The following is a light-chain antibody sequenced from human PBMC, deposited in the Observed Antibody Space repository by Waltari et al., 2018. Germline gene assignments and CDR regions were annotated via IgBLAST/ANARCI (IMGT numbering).Light chain of an antibody. CDR2: EDN. V-gene: IGLV1-51*02. CDR1: SSNVAQNY. J-gene: IGLJ7*01. Sequence: QSVLTQPPSVSAAPGQRVTISCSGGSSNVAQNYVSWYRQLPGTAPQLLMFEDNERPSGIPGRFSGSKSGTSATLDITGLQAGDEADYYCGTWDSSLSGVVFGGGTHLTVL. CDR3: GTWDSSLSGVV.